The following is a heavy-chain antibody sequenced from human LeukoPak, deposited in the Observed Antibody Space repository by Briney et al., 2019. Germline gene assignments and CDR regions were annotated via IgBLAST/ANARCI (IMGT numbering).Heavy chain of an antibody. J-gene: IGHJ4*02. CDR2: ISGNGGST. D-gene: IGHD5-18*01. CDR1: GFTFNIYA. V-gene: IGHV3-23*01. Sequence: RGSLRLSCAASGFTFNIYAMSWVRQAPGKGLEWVSDISGNGGSTYYADSVKGRFTISRDNYRNTVYLQMNSLRAEDTAVYYCAKNTGQTSEYSCGFNCWGQGTLVTVSS. CDR3: AKNTGQTSEYSCGFNC.